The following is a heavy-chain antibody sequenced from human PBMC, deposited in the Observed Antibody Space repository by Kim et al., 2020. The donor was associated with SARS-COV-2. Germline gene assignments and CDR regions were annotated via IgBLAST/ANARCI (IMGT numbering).Heavy chain of an antibody. CDR2: ISDTGLTS. D-gene: IGHD3-10*01. Sequence: GGSLRLSCAASGFTFSNYAMIWVRQTPGKGLEWVSGISDTGLTSYYADSVKGRFIISRDNSENMLYVQLQSLRAEDTALYYCAKGRSMLRGTLGLGDAYDVWGQGTPVQVST. CDR3: AKGRSMLRGTLGLGDAYDV. CDR1: GFTFSNYA. J-gene: IGHJ3*01. V-gene: IGHV3-23*01.